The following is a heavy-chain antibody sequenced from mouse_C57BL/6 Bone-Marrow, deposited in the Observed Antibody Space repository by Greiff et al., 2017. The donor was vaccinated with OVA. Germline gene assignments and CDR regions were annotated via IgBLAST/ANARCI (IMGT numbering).Heavy chain of an antibody. D-gene: IGHD2-4*01. J-gene: IGHJ4*01. CDR1: GYTFTSYW. Sequence: VQLQQPGAELVKPGASVKMSCKASGYTFTSYWITWVKQRPGQGLEWIGDIYPGSGSTNYNEKFKSKATLTVDTSSSTAYMQLSSLTSEDSAVYYCARQGDYDPPYYYAMDYWGQGTSVTVSS. V-gene: IGHV1-55*01. CDR3: ARQGDYDPPYYYAMDY. CDR2: IYPGSGST.